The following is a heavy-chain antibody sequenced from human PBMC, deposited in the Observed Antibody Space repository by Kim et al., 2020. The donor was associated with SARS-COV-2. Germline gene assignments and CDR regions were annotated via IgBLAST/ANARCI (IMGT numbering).Heavy chain of an antibody. Sequence: SETLSLTCTVSGGSISSYYWSWIRQPPGKGLEWIGYIYYSGSTNYNPSLKSRVTISVDTSKNQFSLKLSSVTAADTAVYYCARDGSRYGLPLLHAFDIWGQGTMVTVSS. CDR3: ARDGSRYGLPLLHAFDI. CDR2: IYYSGST. CDR1: GGSISSYY. D-gene: IGHD4-17*01. V-gene: IGHV4-59*13. J-gene: IGHJ3*02.